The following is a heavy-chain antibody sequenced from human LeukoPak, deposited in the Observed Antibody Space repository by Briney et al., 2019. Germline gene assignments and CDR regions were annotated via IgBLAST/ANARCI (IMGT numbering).Heavy chain of an antibody. CDR3: ARRGYDFWSGYHPEYWYFDL. D-gene: IGHD3-3*01. CDR1: GGSISSYY. J-gene: IGHJ2*01. Sequence: SETLSLTCTVSGGSISSYYWSWIRQPPGKGLEWIGYIYTSGSTNYNPSLKSRGTISVDTSKNQFSLKLSSVTAADTAVYYCARRGYDFWSGYHPEYWYFDLWGRGTLVTVSS. V-gene: IGHV4-4*09. CDR2: IYTSGST.